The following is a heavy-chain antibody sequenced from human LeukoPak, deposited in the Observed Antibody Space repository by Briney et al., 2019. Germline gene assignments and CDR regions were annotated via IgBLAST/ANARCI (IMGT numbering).Heavy chain of an antibody. CDR3: ARGHNYGYHN. V-gene: IGHV3-48*01. CDR1: GFAINSYG. CDR2: ISSDTNNT. D-gene: IGHD5-18*01. Sequence: PGGSLRLSCAASGFAINSYGIHWVRQAPGKGLAWVSLISSDTNNTYYADSLKGRFTISRDNAKNSVHLQMDSLRADDTAVYYCARGHNYGYHNWGQGTLVTVYS. J-gene: IGHJ4*02.